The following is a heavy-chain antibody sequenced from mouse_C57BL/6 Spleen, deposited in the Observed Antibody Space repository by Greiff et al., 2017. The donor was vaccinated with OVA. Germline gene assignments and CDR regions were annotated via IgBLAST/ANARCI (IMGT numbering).Heavy chain of an antibody. V-gene: IGHV1-80*01. CDR3: ARTGSNYYFDY. CDR2: IYPGDGDT. J-gene: IGHJ2*01. D-gene: IGHD2-5*01. CDR1: GYAFSSYW. Sequence: VKLVESGAELVKPGASVKISCKASGYAFSSYWMNWVKQRPGKGLEWIGQIYPGDGDTNYNGKFKGKATLTADKSSSTAYMQLSSLTSEDSAVYFCARTGSNYYFDYWGQGTTLTVSS.